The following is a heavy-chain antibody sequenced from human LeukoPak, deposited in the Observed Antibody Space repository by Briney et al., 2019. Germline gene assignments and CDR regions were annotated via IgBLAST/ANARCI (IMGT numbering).Heavy chain of an antibody. CDR3: AKYYYDSSGYYNFFDS. CDR2: IKEDGSET. CDR1: GFTFSSHW. D-gene: IGHD3-22*01. J-gene: IGHJ4*02. V-gene: IGHV3-7*03. Sequence: GGSLRLSCTGSGFTFSSHWMSWVRQAPGRGLEWVANIKEDGSETYYLDSVKGRFTISRDNAKNSLYLQMNSLRAEDTAVYYCAKYYYDSSGYYNFFDSWGQGTLLTVSS.